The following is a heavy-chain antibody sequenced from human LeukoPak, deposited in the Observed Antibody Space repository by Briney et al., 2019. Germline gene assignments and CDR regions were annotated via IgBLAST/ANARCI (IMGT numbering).Heavy chain of an antibody. Sequence: AASVKVSCKASGGTFSSYAISWVRQAPGQGLKWMGGIIPIFGTANYAQKFQGRVTITADESTSTAYMELSSLRSEDTAVYYCARINIVVVPAAIPNYYYYGMDVWGQGTTVTVSS. CDR1: GGTFSSYA. J-gene: IGHJ6*02. CDR2: IIPIFGTA. V-gene: IGHV1-69*13. CDR3: ARINIVVVPAAIPNYYYYGMDV. D-gene: IGHD2-2*01.